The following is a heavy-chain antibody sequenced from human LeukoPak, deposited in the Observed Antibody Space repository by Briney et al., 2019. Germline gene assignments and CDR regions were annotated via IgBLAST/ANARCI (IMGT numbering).Heavy chain of an antibody. J-gene: IGHJ4*02. CDR3: ARSSLIAVAGDTGD. D-gene: IGHD6-19*01. CDR2: MNPNSGNT. CDR1: GYTFTSYD. V-gene: IGHV1-8*01. Sequence: ASVKVSCKAPGYTFTSYDINWVRQATGQGLEWMGWMNPNSGNTGYAQKFQGRVTMTRNTSISTAYMELSSLRSEDTAVYYCARSSLIAVAGDTGDWGQGTLVTVSS.